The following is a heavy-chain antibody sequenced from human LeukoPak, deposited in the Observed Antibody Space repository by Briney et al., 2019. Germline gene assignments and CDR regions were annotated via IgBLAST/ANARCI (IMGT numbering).Heavy chain of an antibody. CDR2: ISGSGGST. D-gene: IGHD3-10*02. CDR3: AELGITMIGGV. J-gene: IGHJ6*04. CDR1: GFTFSSYA. V-gene: IGHV3-23*01. Sequence: GGSLRLSCAASGFTFSSYAMSWVRQAPGKGLEWISAISGSGGSTYYADSVKGRFTISRDNAKNSLYLQMNSLRAEDTAVYYCAELGITMIGGVWGKGTTVTISS.